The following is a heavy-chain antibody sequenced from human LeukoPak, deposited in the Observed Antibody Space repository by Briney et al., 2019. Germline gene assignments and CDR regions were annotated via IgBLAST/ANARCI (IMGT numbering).Heavy chain of an antibody. V-gene: IGHV4-61*01. D-gene: IGHD3-3*01. CDR3: ARGGYDSDFDY. CDR2: IYFTGRT. J-gene: IGHJ4*02. Sequence: PSETLSLTCTVSGYSISSGYYWSWIRLPPGKGLEWIAYIYFTGRTQYNPSLKSRVTISEDTSKNQFSLRLSSVTPADRAVYYCARGGYDSDFDYWGQGTLVTVSS. CDR1: GYSISSGYY.